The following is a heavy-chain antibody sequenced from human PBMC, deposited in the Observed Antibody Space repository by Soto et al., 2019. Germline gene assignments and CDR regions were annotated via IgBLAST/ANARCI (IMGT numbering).Heavy chain of an antibody. CDR2: IDPSDSYT. J-gene: IGHJ5*02. CDR3: ARHSRQWLDDP. CDR1: GYSFTIYC. D-gene: IGHD6-19*01. Sequence: GESLKISCNGSGYSFTIYCISLVLQMPGKGLEWMGRIDPSDSYTNYSPSFQGHVTISADKSISTAYLQWSSLKASDTAMYYCARHSRQWLDDPWGQGTLVTVSS. V-gene: IGHV5-10-1*01.